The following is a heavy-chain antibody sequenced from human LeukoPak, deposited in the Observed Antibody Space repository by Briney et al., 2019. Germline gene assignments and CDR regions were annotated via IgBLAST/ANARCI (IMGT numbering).Heavy chain of an antibody. J-gene: IGHJ4*02. CDR1: GFTFSTYG. CDR2: ISSSGSTI. Sequence: QPGGSLRLSCGASGFTFSTYGVSWVRQAPGKGLEWVSYISSSGSTIYYADSVKGRFTISRDNAKNSLYLQMNSLRAEDTAVYCCARDRSTVVTSYYFDYWGQGTLVTVSS. D-gene: IGHD4-23*01. V-gene: IGHV3-48*04. CDR3: ARDRSTVVTSYYFDY.